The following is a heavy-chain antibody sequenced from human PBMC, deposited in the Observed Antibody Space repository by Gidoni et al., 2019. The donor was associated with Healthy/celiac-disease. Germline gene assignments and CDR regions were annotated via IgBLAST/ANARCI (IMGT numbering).Heavy chain of an antibody. V-gene: IGHV4-34*01. D-gene: IGHD3-10*01. Sequence: QVQLQQWGAGLLKPSETLSLTCAVYGGSFSGYYWSWIRQPPGKGLERIGEINHSGSTNYNPSLKSRVTISVDTSKNQFSLKLSSVTAADTAVYYCARGGTYYYGSGSRWNWFDPWGQGTLVTVSS. CDR1: GGSFSGYY. J-gene: IGHJ5*02. CDR3: ARGGTYYYGSGSRWNWFDP. CDR2: INHSGST.